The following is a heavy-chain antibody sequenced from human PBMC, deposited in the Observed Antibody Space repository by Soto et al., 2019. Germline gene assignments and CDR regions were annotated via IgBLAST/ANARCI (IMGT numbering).Heavy chain of an antibody. CDR3: ARESGYSYNWFDP. CDR1: GGSISSGSYY. V-gene: IGHV4-61*01. CDR2: IYYSGST. Sequence: SEPLSLTCTVSGGSISSGSYYWSWIRQPPGKRLEWIGYIYYSGSTNYNPSLKSRVTISVDTSKNQFSLKLSSVTAADTAVYYCARESGYSYNWFDPWGQGTLVTVSS. J-gene: IGHJ5*02. D-gene: IGHD5-18*01.